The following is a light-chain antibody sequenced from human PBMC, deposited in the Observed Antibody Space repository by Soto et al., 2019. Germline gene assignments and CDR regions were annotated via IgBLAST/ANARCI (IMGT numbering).Light chain of an antibody. CDR1: NTDVGGYNY. J-gene: IGLJ6*01. V-gene: IGLV2-14*01. CDR2: EVR. CDR3: TSYTPTGALV. Sequence: QSALTQPACVSLSPGQSITVSCTGTNTDVGGYNYVSWYQHRPGKAPRLMIYEVRNRLSGVSNRFSGSKSGNTASLTISGLQSEDEADYYCTSYTPTGALVFGSGTKVTVL.